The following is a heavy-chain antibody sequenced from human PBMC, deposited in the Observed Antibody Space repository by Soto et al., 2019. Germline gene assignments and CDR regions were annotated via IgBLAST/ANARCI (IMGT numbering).Heavy chain of an antibody. J-gene: IGHJ6*02. CDR2: ISGSGGST. D-gene: IGHD5-12*01. CDR1: VFTFSSYA. V-gene: IGHV3-23*01. CDR3: AKDIGYGYYYYGMDV. Sequence: GGSLRLSCAASVFTFSSYAMSWVRQAPGKGLEWVSAISGSGGSTYYADSVKGRFTISRDNSKNTLYLQMNSLRAEDTAVYYCAKDIGYGYYYYGMDVWGQGTTVTVSS.